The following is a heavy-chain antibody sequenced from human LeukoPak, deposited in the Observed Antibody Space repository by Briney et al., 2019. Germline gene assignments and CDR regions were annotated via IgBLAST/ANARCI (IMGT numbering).Heavy chain of an antibody. V-gene: IGHV4-39*01. CDR3: ARQGYISGQGFRNNWFDP. CDR2: FFYSGSP. J-gene: IGHJ5*02. CDR1: GGSISRSSFH. Sequence: PSQTLSLTCTVSGGSISRSSFHWGWIRQPPGKGLEWVGTFFYSGSPYYNPSLKSQVSMSVVPSQNQFCLKLRSVTAPDTAVLYCARQGYISGQGFRNNWFDPWGQGSLVTVSS. D-gene: IGHD6-19*01.